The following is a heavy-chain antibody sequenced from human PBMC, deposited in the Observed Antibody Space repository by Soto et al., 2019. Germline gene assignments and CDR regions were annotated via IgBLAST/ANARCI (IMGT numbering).Heavy chain of an antibody. Sequence: GGSLRLSCAASGFTFNSYAMHWVRQAPGKGLEWVAVISYDGSKKYHADSVKGRFTISRDNSKNTLYLQMNSLRAEDTTVYYCAKQYSSDYYFDYWGQGTLVTVSS. J-gene: IGHJ4*02. CDR1: GFTFNSYA. CDR2: ISYDGSKK. CDR3: AKQYSSDYYFDY. V-gene: IGHV3-30-3*02. D-gene: IGHD6-25*01.